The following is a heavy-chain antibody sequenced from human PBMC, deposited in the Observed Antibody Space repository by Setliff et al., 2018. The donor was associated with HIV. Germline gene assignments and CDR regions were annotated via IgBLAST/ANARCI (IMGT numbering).Heavy chain of an antibody. D-gene: IGHD5-12*01. CDR2: IIPILGIA. Sequence: ASVKVSCKASGGTFSSYAISWVRQAPGQGLEWMGGIIPILGIANYAQKFQGRVTITADKSTSTAYMELSSLRSEDTAVYYCARGPLYGYDRGYFDYWGQGTLV. CDR3: ARGPLYGYDRGYFDY. J-gene: IGHJ4*02. V-gene: IGHV1-69*10. CDR1: GGTFSSYA.